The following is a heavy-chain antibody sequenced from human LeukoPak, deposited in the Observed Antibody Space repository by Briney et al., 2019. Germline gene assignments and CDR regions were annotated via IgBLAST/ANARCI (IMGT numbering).Heavy chain of an antibody. CDR2: IQSNVDSA. V-gene: IGHV3-30*02. Sequence: GRSLRLSCVASGFTFSTYGTHCVRHAPGKGLEWVAFIQSNVDSAFYVDSVKGRFTISRDNSKNTVYLQMSSLRVEDTAVYYCARDPAGFWGQGTLVTVSS. CDR3: ARDPAGF. J-gene: IGHJ4*02. CDR1: GFTFSTYG. D-gene: IGHD3-10*01.